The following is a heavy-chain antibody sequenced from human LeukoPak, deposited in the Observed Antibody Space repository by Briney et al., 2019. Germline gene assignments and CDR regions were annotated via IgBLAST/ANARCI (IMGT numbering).Heavy chain of an antibody. CDR1: GGSFSGYY. Sequence: PSETLSLTCAVYGGSFSGYYWGWIRQPPGKGLEWIGSIYYSGSTYYNPSLKSRGTISVDTSKNQFSLKLSSVTAADTAVYYCAGKAYSDWFDPWGQGTLVTVSS. V-gene: IGHV4-39*01. CDR2: IYYSGST. J-gene: IGHJ5*02. D-gene: IGHD2-15*01. CDR3: AGKAYSDWFDP.